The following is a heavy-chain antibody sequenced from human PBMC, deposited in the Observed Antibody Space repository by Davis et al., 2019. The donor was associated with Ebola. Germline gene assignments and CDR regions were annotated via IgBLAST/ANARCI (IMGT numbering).Heavy chain of an antibody. CDR3: ARERERRANTYVYDAFDI. CDR2: ISYDGART. J-gene: IGHJ3*02. V-gene: IGHV3-30-3*01. D-gene: IGHD5-12*01. Sequence: PGGSLRLSCAASGFTFNIYAMHWVRQAPGKGLEWVAAISYDGARTYYPGSVKGRFTISRDNSKNTLYLQMNSLRAEDTAVYYCARERERRANTYVYDAFDIWGQGTTVTVSA. CDR1: GFTFNIYA.